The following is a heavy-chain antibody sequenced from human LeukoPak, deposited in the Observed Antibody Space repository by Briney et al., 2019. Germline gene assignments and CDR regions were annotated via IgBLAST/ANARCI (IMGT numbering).Heavy chain of an antibody. CDR3: AYYGSGSYYLSYFDY. Sequence: QSGGSLRLSCAASGFTFSSYGMHWVRQAPGKGLEWVAVISYDGSNKYYADSVKGRFTISRDNSKNTLYLQMNSLRAEDTAVYYCAYYGSGSYYLSYFDYWGQGTLVTVSS. D-gene: IGHD3-10*01. CDR2: ISYDGSNK. CDR1: GFTFSSYG. J-gene: IGHJ4*02. V-gene: IGHV3-30*03.